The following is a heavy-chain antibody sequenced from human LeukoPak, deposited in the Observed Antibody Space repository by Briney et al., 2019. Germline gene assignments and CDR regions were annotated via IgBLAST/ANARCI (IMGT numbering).Heavy chain of an antibody. CDR2: IYSSGRT. CDR1: GGSISSYY. V-gene: IGHV4-4*07. J-gene: IGHJ4*02. D-gene: IGHD4-17*01. CDR3: ASGGATVTSPFDY. Sequence: SETLSLTCTVSGGSISSYYWSWIRQPAGKGLEWIGHIYSSGRTNYNPSLKSRVTMSVDTSTNQFSLKLNSVTAADTAVYYCASGGATVTSPFDYWGQGTLVTVSS.